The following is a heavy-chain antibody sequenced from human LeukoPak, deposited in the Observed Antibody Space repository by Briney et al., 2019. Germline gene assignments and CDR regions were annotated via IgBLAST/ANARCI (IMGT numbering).Heavy chain of an antibody. CDR3: ARSTPAAGSDY. J-gene: IGHJ4*02. Sequence: KTSETLSLTCTVSGGSISSSSYYWGWIRQPPGKGLEWIGSIYYSGSTYYNPSLKSRVTISVDTSKNQFSLKLSSATAADTAVYYCARSTPAAGSDYWGQGTLVTVSS. CDR2: IYYSGST. D-gene: IGHD6-13*01. CDR1: GGSISSSSYY. V-gene: IGHV4-39*01.